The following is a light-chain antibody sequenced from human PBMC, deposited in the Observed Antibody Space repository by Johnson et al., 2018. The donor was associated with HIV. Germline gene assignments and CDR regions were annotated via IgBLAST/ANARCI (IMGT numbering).Light chain of an antibody. CDR3: GTWDSSLSAGYV. CDR2: ENN. Sequence: QSVLTQPPSVSAAPGQKVTISCSGSSSNIGNNYVSWYQQLPGTAPKLLIYENNKRPSGIPDRFSGSKSGTSATLGITGLPTGDEADYYGGTWDSSLSAGYVFGTGTKVTVL. V-gene: IGLV1-51*02. CDR1: SSNIGNNY. J-gene: IGLJ1*01.